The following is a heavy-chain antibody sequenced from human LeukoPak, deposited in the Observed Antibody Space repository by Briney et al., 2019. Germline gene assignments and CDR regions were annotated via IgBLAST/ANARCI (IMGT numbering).Heavy chain of an antibody. CDR1: GSSISSSTYY. CDR2: INHSGST. J-gene: IGHJ6*03. Sequence: PSETLSLTCTVSGSSISSSTYYWGWIRQPPGKGLEWIGEINHSGSTNYNPSLKSRVTISVDTSKNQFSLKLSSVTAADTAVYYCARHKDYYYSYMDVWGKGTTVTISS. V-gene: IGHV4-39*01. CDR3: ARHKDYYYSYMDV.